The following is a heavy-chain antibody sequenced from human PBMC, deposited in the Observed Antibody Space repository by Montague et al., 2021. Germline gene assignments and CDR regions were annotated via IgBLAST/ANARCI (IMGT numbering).Heavy chain of an antibody. CDR3: ASAEDYYGSGSYLGFDY. D-gene: IGHD3-10*01. V-gene: IGHV4-31*03. CDR1: GGSISSGGYY. J-gene: IGHJ4*02. Sequence: TLSLTCTVSGGSISSGGYYWSWIRQLPGKGLAWIGYIFYSGNTYYNPSLKSRVTISVDTSKNQFSLKLSSVTAADTAVYYCASAEDYYGSGSYLGFDYWGQGTLVTVSS. CDR2: IFYSGNT.